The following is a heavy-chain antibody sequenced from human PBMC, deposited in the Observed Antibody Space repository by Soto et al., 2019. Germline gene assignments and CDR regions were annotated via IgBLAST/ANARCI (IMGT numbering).Heavy chain of an antibody. CDR2: MSPKSGNT. CDR3: ARGSGVGYYYHSGSYTYFDY. CDR1: AYTFTNYD. J-gene: IGHJ4*02. V-gene: IGHV1-8*01. Sequence: QVQLVQSRAEVKKPGASVKVSCRASAYTFTNYDIHWVRQATGQGLEWMGWMSPKSGNTGYAQNFQDRVSMTRNTSIRTAYMELSSLRSEDTAVYFCARGSGVGYYYHSGSYTYFDYWGQGTLVTVSS. D-gene: IGHD3-10*01.